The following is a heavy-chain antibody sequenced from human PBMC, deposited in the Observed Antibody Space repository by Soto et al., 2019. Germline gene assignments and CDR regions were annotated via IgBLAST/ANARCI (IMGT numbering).Heavy chain of an antibody. V-gene: IGHV4-30-4*01. CDR3: ARDRSNSPDYFDF. Sequence: QVQLQESGPGLVKPSQTLSLTCTVSGGSIDNYEYYWTWIRQPPGKGLEWVGYIYYSGRTNYNPSLNSRLTTSLDTSKNPFSLRLTSVSAADTAMYYCARDRSNSPDYFDFWGQGTLVTVSS. CDR1: GGSIDNYEYY. D-gene: IGHD6-6*01. J-gene: IGHJ4*02. CDR2: IYYSGRT.